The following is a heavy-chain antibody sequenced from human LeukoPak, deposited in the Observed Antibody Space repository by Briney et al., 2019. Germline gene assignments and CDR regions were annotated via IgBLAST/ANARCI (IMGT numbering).Heavy chain of an antibody. CDR3: ATPGRIPEAANWFDP. CDR2: IKSRTDGGTT. J-gene: IGHJ5*02. CDR1: GFTFPNAW. Sequence: GGSLRLSCAASGFTFPNAWMSWLRQAPGKGLEGVGHIKSRTDGGTTDYAAPVKGRFTISRDDSENTLYLQMNSLKTEDTAVYYCATPGRIPEAANWFDPWGQGTLVTVSS. D-gene: IGHD6-13*01. V-gene: IGHV3-15*01.